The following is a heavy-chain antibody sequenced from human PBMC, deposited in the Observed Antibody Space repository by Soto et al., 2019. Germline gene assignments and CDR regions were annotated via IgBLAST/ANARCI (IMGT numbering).Heavy chain of an antibody. CDR1: GGSISSYY. V-gene: IGHV4-59*01. Sequence: SETLSLTCTVSGGSISSYYWSWIPQPPGKGLEWIGYIYYSGSTNYNPSLKSRVTISVDTSKNQFSLKLSSATAADTAVYYCARLGYNGNWFDPWGQGTLVTVSS. J-gene: IGHJ5*02. D-gene: IGHD5-12*01. CDR3: ARLGYNGNWFDP. CDR2: IYYSGST.